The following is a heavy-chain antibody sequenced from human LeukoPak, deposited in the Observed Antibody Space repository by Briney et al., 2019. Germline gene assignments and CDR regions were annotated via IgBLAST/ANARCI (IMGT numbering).Heavy chain of an antibody. CDR2: INHSGST. CDR1: GGSFSGYY. Sequence: SETLSLTCAVYGGSFSGYYWSWIRQPSGKGLEWIGEINHSGSTNYNPSLKSRVTISVDTSKNQFSLKLSSVTAADTAVYYCARKGKVAPGYYYYMDVWGKGTTVIVSS. CDR3: ARKGKVAPGYYYYMDV. D-gene: IGHD1-14*01. V-gene: IGHV4-34*01. J-gene: IGHJ6*03.